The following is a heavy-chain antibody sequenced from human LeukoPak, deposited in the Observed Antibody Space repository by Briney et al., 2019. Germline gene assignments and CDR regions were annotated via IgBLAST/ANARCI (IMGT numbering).Heavy chain of an antibody. CDR2: IKSDGSNT. CDR3: ARDLEDTAMGY. V-gene: IGHV3-74*01. J-gene: IGHJ4*02. Sequence: PGGSLRLSCAASGFTFSSYWMHWVRQAPGKGLVWVSRIKSDGSNTNYADSVKGRFAISRDNAKNSLYLQMNSLRAEDTAVYYCARDLEDTAMGYWGQGTLVTVSS. CDR1: GFTFSSYW. D-gene: IGHD5-18*01.